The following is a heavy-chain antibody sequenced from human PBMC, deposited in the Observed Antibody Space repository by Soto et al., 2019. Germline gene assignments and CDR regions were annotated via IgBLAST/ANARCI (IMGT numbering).Heavy chain of an antibody. CDR2: FNPYDGKT. Sequence: GASVKVSCKVSGYTLTELSMHWVRQAPGKGLEWMGGFNPYDGKTNYAQKFQGRVTMTTDTSTSTAYMELRSLRSDDTAVYYCARWAYYDFWSGSITDNWFDPWGQGTLVTVSS. CDR1: GYTLTELS. D-gene: IGHD3-3*01. CDR3: ARWAYYDFWSGSITDNWFDP. V-gene: IGHV1-24*01. J-gene: IGHJ5*02.